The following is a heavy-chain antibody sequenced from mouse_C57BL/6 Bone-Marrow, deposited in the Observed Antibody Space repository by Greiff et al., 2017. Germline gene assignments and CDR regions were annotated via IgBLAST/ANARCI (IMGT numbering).Heavy chain of an antibody. J-gene: IGHJ4*01. CDR1: GYAFTNYL. Sequence: QVQLQQSGAELVRPGTSVKVSCKASGYAFTNYLIEWVKQRPGQGLVWFGVFNPGSGGPNYNEKFKGKATLTADKSASTAYMQLSSLTSEDSAVYFCARRSYYYGSSYLYYYAMDYWGQGTSVTVSS. V-gene: IGHV1-54*01. D-gene: IGHD1-1*01. CDR2: FNPGSGGP. CDR3: ARRSYYYGSSYLYYYAMDY.